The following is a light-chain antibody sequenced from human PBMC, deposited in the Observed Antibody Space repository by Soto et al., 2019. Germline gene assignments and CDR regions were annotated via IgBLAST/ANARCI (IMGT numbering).Light chain of an antibody. CDR1: QTVNSDY. J-gene: IGKJ1*01. Sequence: EIFLTHSPCTLSLSPGETATLSCRASQTVNSDYLAWFQQRPGQAPRLLIFATSRRATDIPDRFSGSGSGTDFTLAIRRLEPEDFAVYYCHQFGYSPRTFGQGTKVDIK. V-gene: IGKV3-20*01. CDR2: ATS. CDR3: HQFGYSPRT.